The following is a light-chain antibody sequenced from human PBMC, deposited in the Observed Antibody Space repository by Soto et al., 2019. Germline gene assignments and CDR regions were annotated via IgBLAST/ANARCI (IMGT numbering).Light chain of an antibody. CDR1: QTISSW. Sequence: DIQMTQSPKNLSGSVGDRVTITCRASQTISSWLAWYQQKPGKAPKLLIYKASTLKSGVPSRFSGSGSRTEFTLTISSLQPDDFATYYCQQYNSYWTFGQGTKVDI. V-gene: IGKV1-5*03. J-gene: IGKJ1*01. CDR3: QQYNSYWT. CDR2: KAS.